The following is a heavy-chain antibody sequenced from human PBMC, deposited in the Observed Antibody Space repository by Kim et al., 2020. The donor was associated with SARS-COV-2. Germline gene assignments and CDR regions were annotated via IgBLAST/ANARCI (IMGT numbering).Heavy chain of an antibody. CDR2: ISSSSSYT. Sequence: GGSLRLSCAASGFTFSDYYMSWIRQAPGKGLEWVSYISSSSSYTNYADSVKGRFTISRDNAKNSLYLQMNSLRAEDTAVYYCARSGSSSYYYYYGMDVWGQGTTVTVSS. CDR3: ARSGSSSYYYYYGMDV. CDR1: GFTFSDYY. D-gene: IGHD6-6*01. V-gene: IGHV3-11*06. J-gene: IGHJ6*02.